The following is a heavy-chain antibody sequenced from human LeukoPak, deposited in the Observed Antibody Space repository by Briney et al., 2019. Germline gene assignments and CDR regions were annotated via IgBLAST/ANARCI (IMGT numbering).Heavy chain of an antibody. CDR2: ITGSGGNT. CDR1: GFTFNNYA. D-gene: IGHD2-15*01. CDR3: AKVALGYCSGSSCYYFDY. J-gene: IGHJ4*02. Sequence: GGSLRLSCAASGFTFNNYAMSWVRQAPGKGLGGVSAITGSGGNTYYADSVKGRFTISRDNSKNTLYLQMNSLRAEDTALYYCAKVALGYCSGSSCYYFDYGGQGTLVTVSS. V-gene: IGHV3-23*01.